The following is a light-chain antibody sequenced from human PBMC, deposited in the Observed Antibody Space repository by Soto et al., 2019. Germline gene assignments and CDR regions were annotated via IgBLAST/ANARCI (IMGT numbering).Light chain of an antibody. CDR2: GAS. V-gene: IGKV3-15*01. CDR3: QQYNNWPRT. Sequence: EIAMTQSPATLSVSPEERATISCRASQSVSRNLAWYQQKPGQAPRLLIYGASTKATGIPARFSGSGSGTEFTLSVSSLQSEEVAVYYCQQYNNWPRTFGQGTKVEIK. J-gene: IGKJ1*01. CDR1: QSVSRN.